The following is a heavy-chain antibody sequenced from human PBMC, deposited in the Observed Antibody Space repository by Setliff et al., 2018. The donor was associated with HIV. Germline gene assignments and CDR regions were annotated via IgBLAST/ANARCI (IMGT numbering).Heavy chain of an antibody. Sequence: ASVKVSCKTSGYTFINYGITWVRQAPGQGLEWMGWISPYNDYTNYEQSLQGRVRMTTDTSTRTAYMDLRSLRSNDTAVYYCARGGYAGDFWGHGTLVTVS. V-gene: IGHV1-18*04. CDR3: ARGGYAGDF. J-gene: IGHJ4*01. CDR1: GYTFINYG. D-gene: IGHD1-1*01. CDR2: ISPYNDYT.